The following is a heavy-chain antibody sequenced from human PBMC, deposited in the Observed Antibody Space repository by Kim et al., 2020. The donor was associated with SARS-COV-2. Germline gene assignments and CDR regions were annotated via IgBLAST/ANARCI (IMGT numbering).Heavy chain of an antibody. CDR3: ARGGPYHDRSGYRVYYFDY. J-gene: IGHJ4*02. D-gene: IGHD3-22*01. CDR2: INPSNGKT. Sequence: ASVKVSCKASAYTFTNYGITWVRQAPGQGLEWMGFINPSNGKTNYAQNFQGRVTMTTDTSTRIAYMELGSLRSDDTAVYYCARGGPYHDRSGYRVYYFDYWGQESLVTVSS. V-gene: IGHV1-18*01. CDR1: AYTFTNYG.